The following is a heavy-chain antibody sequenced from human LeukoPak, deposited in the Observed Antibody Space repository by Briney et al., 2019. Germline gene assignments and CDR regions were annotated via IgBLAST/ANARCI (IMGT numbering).Heavy chain of an antibody. CDR2: MNPNSGNT. CDR1: GYTFTSFD. J-gene: IGHJ4*02. V-gene: IGHV1-8*01. CDR3: ATSRGSSTSCYDY. Sequence: ASVNVSFKSSGYTFTSFDINWVRQAAGQGLEWRGWMNPNSGNTGYAQKFQGRVTITRNTSISTAYMELSSLRSEDTAVYYCATSRGSSTSCYDYWGQGTLVTVSS. D-gene: IGHD2-2*01.